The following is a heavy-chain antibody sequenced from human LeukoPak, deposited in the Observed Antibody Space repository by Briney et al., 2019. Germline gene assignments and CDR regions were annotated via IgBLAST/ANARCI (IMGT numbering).Heavy chain of an antibody. CDR3: ARATSDNILTGYYSP. D-gene: IGHD3-9*01. J-gene: IGHJ5*02. CDR2: ISSSSSYI. CDR1: GFTFSSYT. V-gene: IGHV3-21*01. Sequence: GGSLRLSCAASGFTFSSYTMNWVRQAPGKGLEWVSSISSSSSYIYYADSGKGRFTISRDNAKNSLFLQMNSLRAEDTAVYYCARATSDNILTGYYSPWGQGTLVTVSS.